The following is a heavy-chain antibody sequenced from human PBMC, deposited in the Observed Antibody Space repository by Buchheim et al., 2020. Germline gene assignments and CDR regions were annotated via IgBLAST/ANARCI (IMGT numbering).Heavy chain of an antibody. CDR2: ISYDGSNK. D-gene: IGHD4-17*01. Sequence: QVQLVESGGGVVQPGRSLRLSCAASGFTFKTYGMHWVRQAPGKGLEWVAVISYDGSNKYYADSVKGRFTISRDNSKTKLYLQMNSLRAEDTAVYYCARAGDLNFDYWGQGTL. CDR1: GFTFKTYG. J-gene: IGHJ4*02. V-gene: IGHV3-30*03. CDR3: ARAGDLNFDY.